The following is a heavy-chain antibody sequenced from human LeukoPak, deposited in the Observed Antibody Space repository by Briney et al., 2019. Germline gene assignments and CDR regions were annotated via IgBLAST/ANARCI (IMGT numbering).Heavy chain of an antibody. CDR1: GASVNIGNYY. CDR2: ISHVGST. J-gene: IGHJ3*02. D-gene: IGHD3-22*01. V-gene: IGHV4-61*01. CDR3: ARYQDDSSGDIAFDI. Sequence: SETLSLTCTVSGASVNIGNYYWTWIRQPPGKGLEWIGYISHVGSTNYNPFLKSRVTISVDTSKNQFSLRLSSVTAADTAVYYCARYQDDSSGDIAFDIWGQGTIVTVSS.